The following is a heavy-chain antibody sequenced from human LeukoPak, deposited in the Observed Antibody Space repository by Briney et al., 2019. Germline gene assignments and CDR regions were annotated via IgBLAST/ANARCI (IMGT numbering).Heavy chain of an antibody. CDR1: GFTFSTYS. Sequence: GGSLSLSCAASGFTFSTYSMNWVRQAPGKGLEWVSSISSGNNYIYYADSVKGRFTISRDNAKNSLYLQMNSLRVEDTAVYYCARDIRRFDYWGQGTLVTVSS. CDR2: ISSGNNYI. V-gene: IGHV3-21*01. D-gene: IGHD2-2*02. J-gene: IGHJ4*02. CDR3: ARDIRRFDY.